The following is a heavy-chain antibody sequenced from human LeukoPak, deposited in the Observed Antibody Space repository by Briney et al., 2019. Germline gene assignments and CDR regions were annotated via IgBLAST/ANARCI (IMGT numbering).Heavy chain of an antibody. CDR1: GFIFSSYG. V-gene: IGHV3-33*01. Sequence: GRSLRLSCAASGFIFSSYGMNWVRQAPGKGLEWVAIIWFDGSNKYYADSVKGRFTISRDNSKNTLYLQMNSLRAEDTAVYYCARGGEFEAFDIWGQGTMVTVPS. CDR2: IWFDGSNK. CDR3: ARGGEFEAFDI. J-gene: IGHJ3*02. D-gene: IGHD3-16*01.